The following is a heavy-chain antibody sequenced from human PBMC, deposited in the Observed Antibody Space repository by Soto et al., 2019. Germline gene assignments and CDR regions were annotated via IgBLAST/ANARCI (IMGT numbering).Heavy chain of an antibody. D-gene: IGHD3-9*01. CDR3: AFLPYYDILTGYYTHLIDYGMDV. Sequence: GGSLRLSCAGSGFTFNDAWMNWVRQAPGKGLEWVGRIKSKIDSGTTGYAAPLRGRFTISRDDSKNTVYLQINSLRTEDTAVYYCAFLPYYDILTGYYTHLIDYGMDVWGQGTTVTVSS. CDR1: GFTFNDAW. J-gene: IGHJ6*02. CDR2: IKSKIDSGTT. V-gene: IGHV3-15*07.